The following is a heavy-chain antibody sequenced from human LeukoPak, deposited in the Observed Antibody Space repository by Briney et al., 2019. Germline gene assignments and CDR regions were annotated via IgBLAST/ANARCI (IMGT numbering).Heavy chain of an antibody. J-gene: IGHJ4*02. Sequence: GGSLRLSCAASGFTFSTFPMSWVRQAPGKGLEWVSDISGSGGTTHYADSVKGRFTISRDNSRNTLYLQMDSLRGEDTAVYYCARDKDLQLVGDNWGQGTLVSVSS. CDR3: ARDKDLQLVGDN. CDR1: GFTFSTFP. D-gene: IGHD6-13*01. CDR2: ISGSGGTT. V-gene: IGHV3-23*01.